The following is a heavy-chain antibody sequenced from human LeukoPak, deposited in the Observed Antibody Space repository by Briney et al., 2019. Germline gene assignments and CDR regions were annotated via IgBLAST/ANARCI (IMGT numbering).Heavy chain of an antibody. Sequence: GASVKVSCKASGYTFTSYAMNWVRQAPGQGLEWMGWINPNSGGTNYAQKFQGRVTMTRDTSISTAYMELSRLRSDDTAVYYCARGPANGELLWFGEPPKADYFDYWGQGTLVTVSS. CDR1: GYTFTSYA. V-gene: IGHV1-2*02. CDR3: ARGPANGELLWFGEPPKADYFDY. D-gene: IGHD3-10*01. CDR2: INPNSGGT. J-gene: IGHJ4*02.